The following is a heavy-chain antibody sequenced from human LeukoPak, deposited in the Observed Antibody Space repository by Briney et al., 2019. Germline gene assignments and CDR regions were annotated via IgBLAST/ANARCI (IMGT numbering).Heavy chain of an antibody. Sequence: GGSLRLSCAAAGFTFSSYAMHWVRQAAGKGLEWVAVVAHDEKTIFYADSLKGRFTVSRDNSKNTVYLHMNSLRDEDTAVYYCAREKQSGGTPFDYWGQGSLVTVSS. CDR1: GFTFSSYA. CDR2: VAHDEKTI. CDR3: AREKQSGGTPFDY. J-gene: IGHJ4*02. V-gene: IGHV3-30*04. D-gene: IGHD1-26*01.